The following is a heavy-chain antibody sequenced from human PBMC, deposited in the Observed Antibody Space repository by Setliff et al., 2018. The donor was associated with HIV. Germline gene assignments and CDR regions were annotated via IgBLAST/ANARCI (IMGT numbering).Heavy chain of an antibody. CDR2: ISSSSSSI. D-gene: IGHD6-6*01. V-gene: IGHV3-48*04. Sequence: GSLRLSCAASGFTFSSYSMNWVRQAPGKGLEWVSYISSSSSSISYADSVKDRFTISRDNAKNTLSLQMNSLRAEDTAVYYCARLPQDVRSSIDFWGQGTLVTVSS. CDR3: ARLPQDVRSSIDF. J-gene: IGHJ4*02. CDR1: GFTFSSYS.